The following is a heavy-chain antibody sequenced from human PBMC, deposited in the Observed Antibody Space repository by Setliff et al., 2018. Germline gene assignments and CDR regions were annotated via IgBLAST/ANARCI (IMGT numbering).Heavy chain of an antibody. CDR2: INHSGST. Sequence: ASETLSLTCGASGGSFSDYYWSWIRQTPGKGLEWIGEINHSGSTNYNPSLKSRVTISVDKSKNQFSLKLSSVTAADTAVYYCAGSMVRGVTYDYWGQGTLVTVSS. D-gene: IGHD3-10*01. CDR1: GGSFSDYY. J-gene: IGHJ4*02. CDR3: AGSMVRGVTYDY. V-gene: IGHV4-34*01.